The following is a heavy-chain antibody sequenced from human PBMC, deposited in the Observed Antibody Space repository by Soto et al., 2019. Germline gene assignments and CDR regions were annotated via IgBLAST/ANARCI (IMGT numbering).Heavy chain of an antibody. D-gene: IGHD1-26*01. Sequence: LRLSCAASGFTFSTYGMHWVRQAPGKGLEWVAVMGNDGITTFYADSVKGRFTISRDNSKNTLFLQMSSLRADDTAVYYCAKEFQWELHAFDIWGQGTMVTVSS. V-gene: IGHV3-30*02. CDR3: AKEFQWELHAFDI. CDR2: MGNDGITT. J-gene: IGHJ3*02. CDR1: GFTFSTYG.